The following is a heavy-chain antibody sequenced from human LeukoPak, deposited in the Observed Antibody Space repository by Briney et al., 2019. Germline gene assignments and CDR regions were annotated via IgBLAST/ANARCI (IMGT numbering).Heavy chain of an antibody. CDR1: GFTFSSYW. CDR3: ATGADYYYYMDV. Sequence: PGGSLRLSCAASGFTFSSYWMSWVRQAPGKGLEWVANIKQDGSGKYYVDSVKGRFTISRDNAKNSLYLQMNSLRAEDTAVYYCATGADYYYYMDVWGKGTTVTVSS. CDR2: IKQDGSGK. J-gene: IGHJ6*03. V-gene: IGHV3-7*01.